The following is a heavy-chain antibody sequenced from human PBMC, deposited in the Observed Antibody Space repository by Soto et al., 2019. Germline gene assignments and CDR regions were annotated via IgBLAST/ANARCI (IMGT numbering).Heavy chain of an antibody. D-gene: IGHD2-15*01. CDR3: VRTSLVVAAATREDY. Sequence: GGSLRLSCAASGFTVSSNYMSWVRQAPGKGLEWVSVIYSGGSTCYADSVKGRFTISRDNAKNTLYLQMNSLRAEDTAVYYCVRTSLVVAAATREDYWGQGTLVTVSS. CDR2: IYSGGST. CDR1: GFTVSSNY. V-gene: IGHV3-66*01. J-gene: IGHJ4*02.